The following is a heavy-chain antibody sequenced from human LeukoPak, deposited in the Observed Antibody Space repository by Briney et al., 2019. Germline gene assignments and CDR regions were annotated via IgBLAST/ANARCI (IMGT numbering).Heavy chain of an antibody. CDR1: GFAFNFRTSG. J-gene: IGHJ4*02. V-gene: IGHV3-30*02. CDR2: IQYDDGEK. D-gene: IGHD3-16*02. Sequence: GGSLRLSCAASGFAFNFRTSGMHWVRQAPGKGLEWVAFIQYDDGEKSYADSMKGRCTTSRDNSKKTVSLQMNSLRAEDTAVYYCAREGGTIEIREFDYWGQGTLVTVSS. CDR3: AREGGTIEIREFDY.